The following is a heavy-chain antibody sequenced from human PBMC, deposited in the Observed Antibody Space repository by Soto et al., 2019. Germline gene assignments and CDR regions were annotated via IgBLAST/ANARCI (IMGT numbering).Heavy chain of an antibody. V-gene: IGHV1-18*01. CDR2: ISAYNGNT. CDR3: ARGWFRQAEY. J-gene: IGHJ4*02. D-gene: IGHD3-10*01. Sequence: QVQLVQSGAEVKKPGASVKVSCKASGYTFTSYGITWVRQAPGQGLEWMGWISAYNGNTNYVQKFQCRDTMSTDTSTRTAYMELRSLRSVDTAVYYCARGWFRQAEYWGQGTLVTVSS. CDR1: GYTFTSYG.